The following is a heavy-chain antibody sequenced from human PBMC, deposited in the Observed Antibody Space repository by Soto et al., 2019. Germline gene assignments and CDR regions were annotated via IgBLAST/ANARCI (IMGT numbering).Heavy chain of an antibody. V-gene: IGHV3-15*07. CDR2: IKSKTDGETT. D-gene: IGHD2-15*01. J-gene: IGHJ4*02. CDR1: GFTFSNAW. Sequence: GGSLRLSCAASGFTFSNAWMNWVRQAPGKGLEWVGRIKSKTDGETTDYAAPVKGRFTISRDDSKNTLYLQMNSLKTEDTAVYYCTTVGYCSGGSCYNWGQGTLVTVSS. CDR3: TTVGYCSGGSCYN.